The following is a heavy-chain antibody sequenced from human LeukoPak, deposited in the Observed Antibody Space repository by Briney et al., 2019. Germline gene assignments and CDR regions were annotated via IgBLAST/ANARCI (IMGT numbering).Heavy chain of an antibody. CDR3: ARPVNRLFLF. CDR2: IKEDGGET. J-gene: IGHJ4*02. CDR1: GFSLSGDW. Sequence: GGSLGLSCVGSGFSLSGDWMTWVRQAPGTGLEWVANIKEDGGETYYVDSVKGRFTISRDNAKNSLYLQMNNLRAEDTAVYFCARPVNRLFLFWGPGTQVTVSS. V-gene: IGHV3-7*01. D-gene: IGHD2-21*01.